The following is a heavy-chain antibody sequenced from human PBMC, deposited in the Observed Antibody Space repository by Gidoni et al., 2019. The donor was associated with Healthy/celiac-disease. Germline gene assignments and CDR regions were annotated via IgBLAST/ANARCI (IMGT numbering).Heavy chain of an antibody. D-gene: IGHD3-3*01. V-gene: IGHV4-34*01. Sequence: QVQLQQWGAGLLKPSETLSLTCAVYGGSFSGYYWSWIRQPPGKGLEWIGEINHSGSTNYNPSLKSRVTISVDTSKNQFSLKLSSVTAADTAVYYCARVDFWSGYFDYWGQGTLVTVSS. J-gene: IGHJ4*02. CDR2: INHSGST. CDR1: GGSFSGYY. CDR3: ARVDFWSGYFDY.